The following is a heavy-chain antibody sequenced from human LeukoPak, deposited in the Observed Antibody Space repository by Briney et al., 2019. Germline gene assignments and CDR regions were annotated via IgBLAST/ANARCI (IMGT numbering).Heavy chain of an antibody. CDR2: INPSGGST. CDR3: ARTLLAAAGSPLYYYYYMDV. CDR1: GYTFTGYC. J-gene: IGHJ6*03. D-gene: IGHD6-13*01. Sequence: GASVKVSCKASGYTFTGYCMHWVRQAPGQGLEWMGIINPSGGSTSYAQKFQGRVTMTRDMSTSTVYMELSSLRSEDTAVYYCARTLLAAAGSPLYYYYYMDVWGKGTTVTVSS. V-gene: IGHV1-46*01.